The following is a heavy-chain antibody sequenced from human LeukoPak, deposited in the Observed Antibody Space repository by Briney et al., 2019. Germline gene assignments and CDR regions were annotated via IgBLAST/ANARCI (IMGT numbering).Heavy chain of an antibody. J-gene: IGHJ4*02. Sequence: GGSLRLSCAASGLTFSSYGMHWVRQAPGKGLEWVAFIRYDGSNKYYADSVKGRFTISRDNSKNTLYLQMNSLRAEDTAVYYCAKGMAPYGSGSLFDYWGQGTLVTVSS. CDR1: GLTFSSYG. CDR2: IRYDGSNK. CDR3: AKGMAPYGSGSLFDY. D-gene: IGHD3-10*01. V-gene: IGHV3-30*02.